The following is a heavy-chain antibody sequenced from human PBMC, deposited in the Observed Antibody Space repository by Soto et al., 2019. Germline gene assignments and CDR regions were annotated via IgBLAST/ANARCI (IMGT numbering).Heavy chain of an antibody. D-gene: IGHD1-26*01. V-gene: IGHV3-33*01. CDR3: AREGSGWEPFRTYLPH. CDR2: IWYDGSNK. J-gene: IGHJ1*01. CDR1: GFTFSSYG. Sequence: QVQLVESGGGVVQPGRSLRLSCAASGFTFSSYGMHWVRQAPGKGLEWVAVIWYDGSNKYYADSVKGRFTISRDNSKNPLNLQMNSLRAEDTAVYYCAREGSGWEPFRTYLPHWGQGTLVTVSS.